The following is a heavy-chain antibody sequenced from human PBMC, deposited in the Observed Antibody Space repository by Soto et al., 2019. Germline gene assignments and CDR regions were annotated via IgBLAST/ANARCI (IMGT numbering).Heavy chain of an antibody. Sequence: SETLSLSCAVYGGSFSGYYWSWIRQPPGKGLEWIGEINHSGSTNYNPSLKSRVTISVDTSKNQFSLKLSSVTAADTAVYYCARGTGYDFWSGYYPGNFDYWGQGTLVTVSS. CDR1: GGSFSGYY. D-gene: IGHD3-3*01. V-gene: IGHV4-34*01. J-gene: IGHJ4*02. CDR3: ARGTGYDFWSGYYPGNFDY. CDR2: INHSGST.